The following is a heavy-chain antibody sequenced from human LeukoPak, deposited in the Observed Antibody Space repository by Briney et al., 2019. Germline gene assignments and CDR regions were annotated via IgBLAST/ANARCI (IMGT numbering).Heavy chain of an antibody. D-gene: IGHD4-17*01. Sequence: PGGSLRLSCAASGFTFSSYDMSWVRQAPGKGLEWVSAISGSGGSTYYADSVKGRFTISRDNSKNTLYLQMNSLRAEDTAVYYRAKAIGDYVAFDIWGQGTMVTVSS. V-gene: IGHV3-23*01. CDR1: GFTFSSYD. J-gene: IGHJ3*02. CDR3: AKAIGDYVAFDI. CDR2: ISGSGGST.